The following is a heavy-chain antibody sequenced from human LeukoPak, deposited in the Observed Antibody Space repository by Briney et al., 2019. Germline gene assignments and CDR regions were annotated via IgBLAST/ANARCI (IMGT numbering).Heavy chain of an antibody. CDR1: GYTFTSYD. CDR2: MNPNSGNT. V-gene: IGHV1-8*01. D-gene: IGHD3-22*01. J-gene: IGHJ3*02. Sequence: GASVKVSCKASGYTFTSYDINWVRQATGQGLEWMGWMNPNSGNTGYAQKFQGRVTMTRNTSISTAYMELSSLRSEDTAVYYCARGLYYYDSSGYYLCAFDIWGQGTMVTVSS. CDR3: ARGLYYYDSSGYYLCAFDI.